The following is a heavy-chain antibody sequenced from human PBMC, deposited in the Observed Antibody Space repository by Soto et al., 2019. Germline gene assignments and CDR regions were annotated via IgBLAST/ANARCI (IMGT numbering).Heavy chain of an antibody. CDR2: ISSDGTTT. J-gene: IGHJ4*02. V-gene: IGHV3-74*01. D-gene: IGHD6-13*01. Sequence: EVQLVESGGGLVQPGGSLRLSCAASGFTFSRLWMHWVRQAPGKGLVWVSRISSDGTTTHYADSVRGRFTMSRHNAKNTLYLQLSSLRAEDTGVYFCAREEPVSSWSPLDYWGQGALVTVSS. CDR1: GFTFSRLW. CDR3: AREEPVSSWSPLDY.